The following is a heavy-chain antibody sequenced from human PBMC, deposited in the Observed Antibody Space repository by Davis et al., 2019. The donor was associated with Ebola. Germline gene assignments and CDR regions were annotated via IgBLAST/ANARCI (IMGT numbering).Heavy chain of an antibody. Sequence: MPSETLSLTCAVSGDSISSSNWWRWVRQPPGKGLEWIGEISQSGSTNYNPSLKSRVTISVDTSKNQFSLKLSSVTAADTAVYYCARYYDFWSGLDYWGQGTLVTVSS. J-gene: IGHJ4*02. D-gene: IGHD3-3*01. V-gene: IGHV4-4*02. CDR2: ISQSGST. CDR3: ARYYDFWSGLDY. CDR1: GDSISSSNW.